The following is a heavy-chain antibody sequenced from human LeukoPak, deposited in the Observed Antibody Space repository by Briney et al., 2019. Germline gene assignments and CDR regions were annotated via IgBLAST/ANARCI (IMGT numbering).Heavy chain of an antibody. CDR1: GFTFSSYA. CDR2: ISYDGSNK. Sequence: GGSLRLSCAASGFTFSSYAMHWVRQAPGKGLEWVAVISYDGSNKYYADSVKGRFTISRDNSKNTLYLQMNSLRAEDTAVYHCATAGSYPGYYFDYWGQGTLVTVSS. CDR3: ATAGSYPGYYFDY. D-gene: IGHD1-26*01. V-gene: IGHV3-30-3*01. J-gene: IGHJ4*02.